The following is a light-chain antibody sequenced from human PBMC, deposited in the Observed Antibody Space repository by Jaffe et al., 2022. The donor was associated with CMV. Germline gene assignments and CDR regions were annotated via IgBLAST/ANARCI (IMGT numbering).Light chain of an antibody. J-gene: IGKJ2*01. Sequence: EIVLTQSPATLSLSPGERATLSCRSSQSVSTYVAWYQQKPGQAPRLIIYETSTRATGIPARFSGSGSGTDFTLTISSLEPEDFAVYYCQQRSKWPLTFGQGTKLEI. CDR2: ETS. CDR3: QQRSKWPLT. V-gene: IGKV3-11*01. CDR1: QSVSTY.